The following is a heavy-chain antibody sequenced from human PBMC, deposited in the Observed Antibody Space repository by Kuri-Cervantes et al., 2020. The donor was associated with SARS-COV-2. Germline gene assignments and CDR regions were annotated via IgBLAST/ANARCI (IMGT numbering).Heavy chain of an antibody. Sequence: SETLSLTCTVSGASISSRYWSWIRQPPGKGLEYIAYIYTSGSTNYNPFFKSRATISADTSKNQFSLRLSSVTAADTAVYYCARGINDYADYGLDYWGQGTLVTVSS. CDR3: ARGINDYADYGLDY. J-gene: IGHJ4*02. V-gene: IGHV4-59*11. CDR2: IYTSGST. CDR1: GASISSRY. D-gene: IGHD4-17*01.